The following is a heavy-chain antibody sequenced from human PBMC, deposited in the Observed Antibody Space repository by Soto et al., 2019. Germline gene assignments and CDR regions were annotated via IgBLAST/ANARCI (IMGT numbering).Heavy chain of an antibody. Sequence: GGSLRLSCAASGFTFSDYYMSWIRQAPGKGLEWVSYISSSSSYTNYADSVKGRFTISRDNAKNSLYLQMNSLRAEDTAVYYCARDDPPGAGTGDAFDIWGQGTMVTVSS. D-gene: IGHD6-19*01. J-gene: IGHJ3*02. CDR3: ARDDPPGAGTGDAFDI. CDR1: GFTFSDYY. CDR2: ISSSSSYT. V-gene: IGHV3-11*06.